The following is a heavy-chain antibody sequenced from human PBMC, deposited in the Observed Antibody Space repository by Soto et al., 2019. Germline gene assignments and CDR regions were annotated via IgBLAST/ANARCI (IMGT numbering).Heavy chain of an antibody. D-gene: IGHD3-22*01. CDR2: IYSGGST. J-gene: IGHJ3*01. Sequence: EVLLVESGGGLIQPGGSLRLSCAASGFTFSSNDMNWVRQAPGKGLEWVSLIYSGGSTYYAHSVKGRFTISRDNSKNTLYLQMSSLRAEDTAVYYCATRPLLPGAPWGQGTMVTVSS. CDR3: ATRPLLPGAP. CDR1: GFTFSSND. V-gene: IGHV3-53*01.